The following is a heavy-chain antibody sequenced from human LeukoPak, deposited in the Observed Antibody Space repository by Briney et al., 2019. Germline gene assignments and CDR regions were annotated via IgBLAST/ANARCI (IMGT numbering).Heavy chain of an antibody. J-gene: IGHJ4*02. CDR1: GYSISSGYY. Sequence: PSETLSLTCTVSGYSISSGYYWGWIRQPPGKGLEWIGSIYHSGSTYYNPSLKSRVTISVDTSKNQFSLKLSSVTAADTAVYYCARGEGSHDYLPYWGQGTLVTVSS. CDR3: ARGEGSHDYLPY. CDR2: IYHSGST. V-gene: IGHV4-38-2*02.